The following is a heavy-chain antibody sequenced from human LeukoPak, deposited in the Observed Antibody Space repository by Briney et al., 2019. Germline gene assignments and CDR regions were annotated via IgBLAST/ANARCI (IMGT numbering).Heavy chain of an antibody. CDR2: INPNIGST. V-gene: IGHV1-46*01. D-gene: IGHD6-19*01. J-gene: IGHJ4*02. CDR1: GYTFTSCY. CDR3: ARSPYTSGWYGQGGDY. Sequence: GASVKVSCKASGYTFTSCYIHWVRQAPGQGLEWTGIINPNIGSTSYAQKFRGRVSMTRDTSTSTVYMELSSLMSEDTAVYYCARSPYTSGWYGQGGDYWGQGTLVTVSS.